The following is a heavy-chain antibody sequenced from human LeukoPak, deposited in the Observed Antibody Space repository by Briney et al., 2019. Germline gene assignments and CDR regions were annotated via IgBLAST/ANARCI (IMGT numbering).Heavy chain of an antibody. CDR2: IKQDGSEK. D-gene: IGHD3-3*01. CDR3: ARDFWSGYHRNYGMDV. J-gene: IGHJ6*02. CDR1: GFTFSSYR. V-gene: IGHV3-7*01. Sequence: GGSLRLSCAASGFTFSSYRMSWVRQAPGKGLEWVANIKQDGSEKYYVDSVKGRFTISRDNAKNSLYLQMNSLRAEDTAVYYCARDFWSGYHRNYGMDVWGQGTTVTVSS.